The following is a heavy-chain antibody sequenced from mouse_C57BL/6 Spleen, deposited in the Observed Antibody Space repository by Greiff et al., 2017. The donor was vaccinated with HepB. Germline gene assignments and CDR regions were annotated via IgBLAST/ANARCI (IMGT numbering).Heavy chain of an antibody. V-gene: IGHV5-4*01. CDR3: ARDGGYYAYFDY. D-gene: IGHD2-3*01. CDR1: GFTFSSYA. J-gene: IGHJ2*01. Sequence: EVKLVESGGGLVKPGGSLKLSCAASGFTFSSYAVSWVRQTPEKRLEWVATISDGGSYTYYPDNVKGRFTISRDNAKNNLYLQMSHLKSEDTAMYYCARDGGYYAYFDYWGQGTTLTVSS. CDR2: ISDGGSYT.